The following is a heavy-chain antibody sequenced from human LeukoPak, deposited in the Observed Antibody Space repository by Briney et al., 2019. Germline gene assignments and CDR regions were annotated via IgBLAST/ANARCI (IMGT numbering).Heavy chain of an antibody. CDR1: GFTFSSHD. D-gene: IGHD3-9*01. J-gene: IGHJ6*02. V-gene: IGHV3-48*02. CDR3: ARDHIRYYDILTGYSYYYYYYGMDV. Sequence: GGSLRLSCAASGFTFSSHDMNWVRQGPGKGLEWLSYISSGSTTMDYADSVKGRFTISRDNAKNSLYLQMNSLRDEDTAVYYCARDHIRYYDILTGYSYYYYYYGMDVWGQGTTVTVSS. CDR2: ISSGSTTM.